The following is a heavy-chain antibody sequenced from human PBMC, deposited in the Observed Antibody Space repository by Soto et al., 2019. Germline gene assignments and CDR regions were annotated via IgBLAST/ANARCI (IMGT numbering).Heavy chain of an antibody. CDR2: VYSGGIT. CDR1: GLTVSSNS. J-gene: IGHJ4*02. Sequence: GGSLRLSCAASGLTVSSNSMSWVRQPPGKGLEWVSVVYSGGITYYADSVKGRFTISRDDSKNTLYLQMNSLRAEDTAVYYCAKVRVSNGLQPYYWGQGTLVTVAS. D-gene: IGHD4-4*01. CDR3: AKVRVSNGLQPYY. V-gene: IGHV3-53*01.